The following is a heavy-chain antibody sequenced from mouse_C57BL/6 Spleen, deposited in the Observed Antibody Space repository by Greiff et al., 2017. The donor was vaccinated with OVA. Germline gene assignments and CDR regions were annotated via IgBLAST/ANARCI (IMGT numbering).Heavy chain of an antibody. CDR2: ISSGSSTI. D-gene: IGHD2-5*01. Sequence: EVMLVESGGGLVKPGGSLKLSCAASGFTFRDYGMHWVRQAPEKGLEWVAYISSGSSTIYYADTVKGRFTISRDNAKNTLFLQMTSLRSEDTAMYYCARGSNAFAYWGQGTLVTVSA. J-gene: IGHJ3*01. CDR1: GFTFRDYG. CDR3: ARGSNAFAY. V-gene: IGHV5-17*01.